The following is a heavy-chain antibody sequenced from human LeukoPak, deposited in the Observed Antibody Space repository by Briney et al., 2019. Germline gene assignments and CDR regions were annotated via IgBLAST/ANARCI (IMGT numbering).Heavy chain of an antibody. CDR1: GGSISSYY. CDR2: IYHSGST. CDR3: ARVAAGKYFDY. Sequence: TSETLSLTCTVSGGSISSYYWSWIRQPPGKGLEWIGYIYHSGSTNYNPSLKSRVIISVDKSKNQFSLKLSSVTAADTAVYYCARVAAGKYFDYWGQGTLVTVSS. V-gene: IGHV4-59*12. D-gene: IGHD1-26*01. J-gene: IGHJ4*02.